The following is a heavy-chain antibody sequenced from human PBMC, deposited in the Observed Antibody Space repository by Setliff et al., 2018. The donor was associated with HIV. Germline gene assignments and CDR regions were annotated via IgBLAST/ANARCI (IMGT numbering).Heavy chain of an antibody. D-gene: IGHD6-6*01. CDR1: GGSFSGYY. Sequence: PETLSLTCAVYGGSFSGYYWSWIRQPPGKGLEWIGEINHSGSTNYNPSLKSRVAISVDTSKNQFSVKLSSVTAADTAVYYCARGRHYSSSAPFAIDFWGQGMLVTVSS. CDR3: ARGRHYSSSAPFAIDF. J-gene: IGHJ4*02. CDR2: INHSGST. V-gene: IGHV4-34*01.